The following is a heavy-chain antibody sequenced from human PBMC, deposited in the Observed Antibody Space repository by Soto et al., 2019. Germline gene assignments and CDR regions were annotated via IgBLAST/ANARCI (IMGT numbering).Heavy chain of an antibody. CDR2: ISSSSSTI. J-gene: IGHJ4*02. V-gene: IGHV3-48*02. Sequence: GGSLRLSCAASGFTFSSYSMNWVRQAPGKGLEWVSSISSSSSTIYYADSVKGRFTISRDNAKNSLYLQMNSLRDEDTAVYYCARAYSSSSWGRFFFDYWGQGTLVTVSS. D-gene: IGHD6-6*01. CDR3: ARAYSSSSWGRFFFDY. CDR1: GFTFSSYS.